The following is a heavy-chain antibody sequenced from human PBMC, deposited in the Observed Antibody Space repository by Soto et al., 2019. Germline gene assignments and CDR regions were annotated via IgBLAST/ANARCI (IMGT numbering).Heavy chain of an antibody. CDR1: GGTFSSYA. Sequence: QVQLVQSGAEVKKPGSSVKVSCKASGGTFSSYAISWVRQAPGQGLEWMGGIIPIFGTANYAQKFQGRVKITAAESTSTAYMELSSLRSEDTAVYYCARESSGYDFWRWRGYYYSGMDVWGQGTTVTVSS. J-gene: IGHJ6*02. CDR2: IIPIFGTA. D-gene: IGHD3-3*01. CDR3: ARESSGYDFWRWRGYYYSGMDV. V-gene: IGHV1-69*01.